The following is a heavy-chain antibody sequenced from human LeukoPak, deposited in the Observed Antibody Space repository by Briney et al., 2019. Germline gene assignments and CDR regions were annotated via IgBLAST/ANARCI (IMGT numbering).Heavy chain of an antibody. CDR1: GYSFTSYW. J-gene: IGHJ3*01. D-gene: IGHD2-2*01. V-gene: IGHV5-51*01. CDR2: INPGDSDT. Sequence: GESLKISCKGSGYSFTSYWIGWVRQMPGKGLEWMGIINPGDSDTRYSPSFQGQVTISADKSISTAYLELSSLKASDTGMYYCARHVSSSRVAYDVWGQGTMVTVSS. CDR3: ARHVSSSRVAYDV.